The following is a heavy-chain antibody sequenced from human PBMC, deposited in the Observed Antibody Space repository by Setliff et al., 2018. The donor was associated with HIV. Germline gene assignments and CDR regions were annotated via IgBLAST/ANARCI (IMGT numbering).Heavy chain of an antibody. D-gene: IGHD6-13*01. V-gene: IGHV4-4*02. CDR3: ARTIDSSNWSGAFDY. CDR1: GGSISSSNW. Sequence: TLSLTCAVSGGSISSSNWWTWVRQPPGKGLEWIGQIYHTGNTNYNPSLKSRVTISVDKPKNQFSLKLSSVTAADTAVYYCARTIDSSNWSGAFDYWGQGTLVTVSS. J-gene: IGHJ4*02. CDR2: IYHTGNT.